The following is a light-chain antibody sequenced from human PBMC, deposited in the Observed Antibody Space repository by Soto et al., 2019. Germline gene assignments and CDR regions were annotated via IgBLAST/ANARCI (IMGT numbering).Light chain of an antibody. CDR1: QSVKNSY. CDR3: EQYDGSPRT. Sequence: EIALTQSPGTLSLSPGEIATLSCSASQSVKNSYLAWYQQKPGQSPRLVIYGVSNRATGIPKRFSGGGFGTDVTLTVSRLEAEDFAVNYCEQYDGSPRTFGQGT. J-gene: IGKJ1*01. CDR2: GVS. V-gene: IGKV3-20*01.